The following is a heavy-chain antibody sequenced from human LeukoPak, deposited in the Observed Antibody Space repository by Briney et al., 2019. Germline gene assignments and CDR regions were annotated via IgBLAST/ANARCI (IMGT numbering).Heavy chain of an antibody. CDR3: ARGVSSSWYTNNWFDP. J-gene: IGHJ5*02. D-gene: IGHD6-13*01. Sequence: GGSLRLSCAASGFTFSSYSMTWVRQAPGKGLEWVSSISSSSSYIYYADSVKGRFTISRDNAKNSLYLQMNSLRAEDTAVYYCARGVSSSWYTNNWFDPWGQGTLVTVSS. V-gene: IGHV3-21*01. CDR1: GFTFSSYS. CDR2: ISSSSSYI.